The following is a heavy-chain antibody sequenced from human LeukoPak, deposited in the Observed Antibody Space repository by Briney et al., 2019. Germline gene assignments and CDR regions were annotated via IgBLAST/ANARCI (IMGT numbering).Heavy chain of an antibody. CDR3: ARQKDSSGYTDWYFDL. Sequence: GSLRLSCAASGFTFNNYYMSWIRQPPGKGLEWIGYSYYSGSTNYNPSLKSRVTISLDTSKNQFSLKLRSVTAADTAVYYCARQKDSSGYTDWYFDLWGRGTLVSVSS. CDR2: SYYSGST. J-gene: IGHJ2*01. D-gene: IGHD3-22*01. CDR1: GFTFNNYY. V-gene: IGHV4-59*01.